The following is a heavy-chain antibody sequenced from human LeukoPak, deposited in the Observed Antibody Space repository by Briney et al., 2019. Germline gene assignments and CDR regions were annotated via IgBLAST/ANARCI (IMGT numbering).Heavy chain of an antibody. D-gene: IGHD6-13*01. Sequence: GGSLRLSCAASGFTFSDYYMSWIRQAPGEGLEWVSYISSSGSTIYYADSVKGRFTISRDNAKNSLYLQMNSLRAEDTAVYYCAKSGYSQRFDPWGQGTLVTVSS. CDR1: GFTFSDYY. CDR3: AKSGYSQRFDP. J-gene: IGHJ5*02. CDR2: ISSSGSTI. V-gene: IGHV3-11*04.